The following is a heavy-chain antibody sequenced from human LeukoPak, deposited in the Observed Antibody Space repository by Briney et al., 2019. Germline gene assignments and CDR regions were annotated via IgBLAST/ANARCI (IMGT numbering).Heavy chain of an antibody. CDR2: INPNSGGT. J-gene: IGHJ4*02. D-gene: IGHD3-10*01. V-gene: IGHV1-2*02. Sequence: APVKVSCKASGYIFTGHYLHWLRQAPGQGLEWMGWINPNSGGTNYVQKFQGRVTMTRDTSMSTAYMELGRLTSDDTALYYCARDKGGAVWGPIISDYFDYWGQGTLVTVSS. CDR3: ARDKGGAVWGPIISDYFDY. CDR1: GYIFTGHY.